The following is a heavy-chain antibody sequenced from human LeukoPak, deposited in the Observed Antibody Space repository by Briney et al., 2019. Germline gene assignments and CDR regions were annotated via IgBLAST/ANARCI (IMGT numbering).Heavy chain of an antibody. CDR1: GGSMRNENYD. Sequence: PSETLSLTCTISGGSMRNENYDRGWIRQPPGKGLEWIGSIFYSGSADYNPSLQSRVTMSVETSNNQLSLKLSSVTAADTAVYYCARHFHYDFWSGYYRQNRQNRDHFYYMDVWGKGITVTVSS. D-gene: IGHD3-3*01. J-gene: IGHJ6*03. CDR3: ARHFHYDFWSGYYRQNRQNRDHFYYMDV. CDR2: IFYSGSA. V-gene: IGHV4-39*01.